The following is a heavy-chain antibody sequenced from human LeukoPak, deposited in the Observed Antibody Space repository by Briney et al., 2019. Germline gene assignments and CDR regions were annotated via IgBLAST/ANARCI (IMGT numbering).Heavy chain of an antibody. Sequence: ASVKVSCKVSGYTLTELSIHWIRQAPGQGLEWMGWINPTSGGTNYAQKFQGRVTMTRDTSISTAYMELKRLRSDDTAVYYCARWGPNNAFDIWGQGTMVTVSS. J-gene: IGHJ3*02. CDR3: ARWGPNNAFDI. CDR1: GYTLTELS. CDR2: INPTSGGT. D-gene: IGHD1/OR15-1a*01. V-gene: IGHV1-2*02.